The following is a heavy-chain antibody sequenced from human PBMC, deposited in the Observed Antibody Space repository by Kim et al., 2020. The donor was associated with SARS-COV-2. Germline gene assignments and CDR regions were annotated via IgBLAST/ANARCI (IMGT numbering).Heavy chain of an antibody. CDR1: GFTFSSYS. D-gene: IGHD5-18*01. Sequence: GGSLRLSCAASGFTFSSYSMNWVRQAPGKGLEWVSSISSISSYIYYADSVKGRFTISRDNAKNSLYLQMNSLRAEDTAVYYCAREYPGYSYGPFDYWGQGTLVTVSS. V-gene: IGHV3-21*01. J-gene: IGHJ4*02. CDR2: ISSISSYI. CDR3: AREYPGYSYGPFDY.